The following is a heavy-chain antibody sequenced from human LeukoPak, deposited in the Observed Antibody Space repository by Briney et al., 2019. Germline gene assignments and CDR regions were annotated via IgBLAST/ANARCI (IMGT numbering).Heavy chain of an antibody. CDR3: ARDAPATVAYDAFDI. Sequence: GASVKVSCKASGYTFTSYGISWVRQAPGQGLEWMGWISAYNGNTNYAQKLQGRVTMTTDTSTSTAYMELSRLRSDDTAVYYCARDAPATVAYDAFDIWGQGTMVTVSS. V-gene: IGHV1-18*01. CDR2: ISAYNGNT. CDR1: GYTFTSYG. J-gene: IGHJ3*02. D-gene: IGHD4-23*01.